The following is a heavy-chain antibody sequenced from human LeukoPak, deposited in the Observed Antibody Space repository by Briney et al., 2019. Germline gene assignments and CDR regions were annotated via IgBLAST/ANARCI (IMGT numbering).Heavy chain of an antibody. CDR3: SSYYIVSDRGDY. J-gene: IGHJ4*02. CDR2: ISYDGSNK. D-gene: IGHD2-21*01. V-gene: IGHV3-30*14. CDR1: GFTFSSYA. Sequence: GGSLRLSCAASGFTFSSYAMHWVRQAPGKGLEWVAVISYDGSNKYYADSVKGRFTISRDNSKNTVYLQMNGLRAEDTAVYYCSSYYIVSDRGDYWGQETLVTVSS.